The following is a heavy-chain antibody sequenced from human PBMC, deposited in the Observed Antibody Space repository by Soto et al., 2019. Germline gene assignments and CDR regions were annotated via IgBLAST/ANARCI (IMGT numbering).Heavy chain of an antibody. Sequence: SETLSLTCTVSGGSISSSSYYWGWIRQPPGKGLEWIGSIYYSGSTYYNPSLKSRVTISVDTSKNQFSLKLSSVTAADTAVYYCARQVVAYCSGGSCYSPNRHRFDPWGQGTLVTVSS. D-gene: IGHD2-15*01. V-gene: IGHV4-39*01. J-gene: IGHJ5*02. CDR2: IYYSGST. CDR3: ARQVVAYCSGGSCYSPNRHRFDP. CDR1: GGSISSSSYY.